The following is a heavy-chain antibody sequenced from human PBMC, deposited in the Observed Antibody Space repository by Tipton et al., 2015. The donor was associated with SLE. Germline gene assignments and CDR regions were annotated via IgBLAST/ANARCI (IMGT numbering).Heavy chain of an antibody. V-gene: IGHV4-34*01. D-gene: IGHD4/OR15-4a*01. J-gene: IGHJ5*02. Sequence: TLSLTCAVYGGSFSGYYWSWLRQSPGKGLEWIGEINHSGSTNYNPSLKSRVTISVDRSNNQFPLNLSSVTAADTAVYYCARERIEEYGGKENWIDPWGQGTLVTVSS. CDR3: ARERIEEYGGKENWIDP. CDR2: INHSGST. CDR1: GGSFSGYY.